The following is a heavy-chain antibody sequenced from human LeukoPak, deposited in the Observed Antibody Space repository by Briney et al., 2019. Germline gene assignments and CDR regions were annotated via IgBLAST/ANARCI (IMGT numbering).Heavy chain of an antibody. CDR3: ASDRTLGDYFHY. CDR1: GFTFSDYA. J-gene: IGHJ4*02. D-gene: IGHD3-16*01. CDR2: IRSKIYGGTI. V-gene: IGHV3-49*04. Sequence: GRSLRLSCTTSGFTFSDYAVSWVRQAPGKGLEWVGFIRSKIYGGTIEYAASVKGRFTISRDDSKSIAYLQMDSLKIEDTAVYYCASDRTLGDYFHYWGQGTLVTVSS.